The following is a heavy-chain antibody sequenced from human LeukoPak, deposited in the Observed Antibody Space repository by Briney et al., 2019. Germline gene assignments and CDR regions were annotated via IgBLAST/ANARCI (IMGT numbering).Heavy chain of an antibody. CDR3: VKSPSDGLDV. J-gene: IGHJ6*02. Sequence: TGGSLRLSCSASGFTFSTYPMHWVRQAPGKGLEYVSTIFANGDITSYAASVKGRLTTSRDNSKNTLYLQMSSLRPEDTAVYYCVKSPSDGLDVWGQGATVTVSS. V-gene: IGHV3-64D*09. CDR1: GFTFSTYP. CDR2: IFANGDIT.